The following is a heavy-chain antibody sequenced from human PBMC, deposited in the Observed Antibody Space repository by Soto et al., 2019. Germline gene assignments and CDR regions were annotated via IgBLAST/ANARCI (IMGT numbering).Heavy chain of an antibody. CDR3: PRDLNYAKRPLPSVTWFDP. J-gene: IGHJ5*02. Sequence: LSQTLSLTCAISGDSVSSNSAAWNWIRQSPSRGLEWLGRTYYRSKWYNDYAVSVKSRITINPDTSKNQFSLQLNSVTPEEKAVYYCPRDLNYAKRPLPSVTWFDPWGKGTLVTVSS. CDR1: GDSVSSNSAA. CDR2: TYYRSKWYN. V-gene: IGHV6-1*01. D-gene: IGHD1-7*01.